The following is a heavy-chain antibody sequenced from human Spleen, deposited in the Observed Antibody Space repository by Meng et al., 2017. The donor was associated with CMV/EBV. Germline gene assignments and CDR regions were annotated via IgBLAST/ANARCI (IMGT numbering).Heavy chain of an antibody. CDR1: TFRNHW. CDR3: ARDKSDRSPSWWFDP. J-gene: IGHJ5*02. Sequence: TFRNHWIQWVRQAPGQGLEWMAIINPKGDIINYAQKLQGRVTLTRDTSTRTIFMDLGSLRSDDSAMYYCARDKSDRSPSWWFDPWGQGTLVTVSS. D-gene: IGHD6-6*01. CDR2: INPKGDII. V-gene: IGHV1-46*04.